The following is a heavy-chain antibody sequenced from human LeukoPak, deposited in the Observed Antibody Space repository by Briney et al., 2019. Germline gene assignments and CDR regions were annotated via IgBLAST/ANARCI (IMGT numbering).Heavy chain of an antibody. CDR2: IKQDGSEK. CDR1: GFTFSSNY. Sequence: PGGSLRLSCAASGFTFSSNYMSWVRQAPGKGLEWVANIKQDGSEKYYVDSVKGRFIISRDNAKNSLYLQMNSLRAEDTAVYYCARTNLPLDYWGQGTLVTVSS. CDR3: ARTNLPLDY. D-gene: IGHD1-1*01. V-gene: IGHV3-7*01. J-gene: IGHJ4*02.